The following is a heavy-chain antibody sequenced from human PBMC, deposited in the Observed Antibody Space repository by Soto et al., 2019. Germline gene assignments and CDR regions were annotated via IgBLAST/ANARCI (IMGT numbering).Heavy chain of an antibody. D-gene: IGHD6-13*01. V-gene: IGHV1-69*02. CDR1: GGTFSSYT. CDR3: AWCLWAAAGTGGLGYWFDS. Sequence: QVQLVQSGAEVKKPGSSVKVSCKASGGTFSSYTISWVRQAPGQGLEWMGRIIPILGIANYAQKFQGRVTITANKSTSTAYMELRSLRSEDTAVYYCAWCLWAAAGTGGLGYWFDSWGQGTLVTVSS. CDR2: IIPILGIA. J-gene: IGHJ5*01.